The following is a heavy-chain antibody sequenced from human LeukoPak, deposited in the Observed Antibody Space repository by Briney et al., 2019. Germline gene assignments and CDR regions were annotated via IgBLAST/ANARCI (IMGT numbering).Heavy chain of an antibody. J-gene: IGHJ4*02. CDR2: IYYSGST. V-gene: IGHV4-39*01. Sequence: SETLSLTCTVSGGSISSSSYYWGWIRQPPGEGLEWIGSIYYSGSTYYNPSLKSRVTISVDTSKNQFSLKLSSVTAADTAVYYCARTQLGYCSGGSCYGDYWGQGTLVTVSS. CDR1: GGSISSSSYY. CDR3: ARTQLGYCSGGSCYGDY. D-gene: IGHD2-15*01.